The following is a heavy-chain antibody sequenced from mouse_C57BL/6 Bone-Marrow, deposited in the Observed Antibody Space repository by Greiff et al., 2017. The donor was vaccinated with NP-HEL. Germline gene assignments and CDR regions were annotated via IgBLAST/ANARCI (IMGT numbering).Heavy chain of an antibody. J-gene: IGHJ1*03. CDR3: ARWGYYYGSSYDWYFDV. V-gene: IGHV1-81*01. Sequence: QVQLQQSGAELARPGASVKLSCKASGYTFTSYGISWVKQRPGQGLEWIGEIYPRSGNTYYNEKFKGKATLTADKSSSTAYMELRSLTSEDSAVYFCARWGYYYGSSYDWYFDVWGTGTTVTVSS. D-gene: IGHD1-1*01. CDR1: GYTFTSYG. CDR2: IYPRSGNT.